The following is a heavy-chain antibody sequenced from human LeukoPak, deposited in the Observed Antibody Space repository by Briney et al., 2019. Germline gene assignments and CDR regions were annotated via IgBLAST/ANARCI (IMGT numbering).Heavy chain of an antibody. J-gene: IGHJ4*02. CDR1: GFTLSNYG. CDR3: VRDSSVTTLVPFYFDS. Sequence: GGSLRLSCAASGFTLSNYGMNWVRQAPGKGLEWVSYIASRTTTKKYADSVKGRFGISRDNAENSVFLQMNSLRAEDTAMYYCVRDSSVTTLVPFYFDSWGQGTLVTVSA. V-gene: IGHV3-48*04. D-gene: IGHD4-17*01. CDR2: IASRTTTK.